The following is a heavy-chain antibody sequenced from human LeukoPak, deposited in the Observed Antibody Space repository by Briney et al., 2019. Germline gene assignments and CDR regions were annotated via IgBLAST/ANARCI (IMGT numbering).Heavy chain of an antibody. V-gene: IGHV3-23*01. CDR2: ISGSGGST. J-gene: IGHJ4*02. D-gene: IGHD5-24*01. CDR1: GFTFSSYA. Sequence: GGSLRLSCAASGFTFSSYAMSWVRQAPGKGLEWVSGISGSGGSTYYADSVKGRFTISRDNSKDTLYLQMNSLRAEDTAVYYCAKGREGYNADFDYWGQGTLVTVSS. CDR3: AKGREGYNADFDY.